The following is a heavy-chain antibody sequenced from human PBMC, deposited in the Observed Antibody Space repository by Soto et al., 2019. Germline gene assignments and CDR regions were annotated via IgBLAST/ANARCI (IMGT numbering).Heavy chain of an antibody. J-gene: IGHJ4*02. V-gene: IGHV3-74*01. CDR3: ASSNWAPTSDY. Sequence: EVHLVESGGGLVQPGGSLRLSCAATGFTFSNFWMYWVRQTPGKGLAWVAGVSKDGRGTRYADSVKGRFTVSRDNAKNTRFMQMTSLRAEDTAVYYCASSNWAPTSDYWGQGIMVNVSS. CDR2: VSKDGRGT. CDR1: GFTFSNFW. D-gene: IGHD2-8*01.